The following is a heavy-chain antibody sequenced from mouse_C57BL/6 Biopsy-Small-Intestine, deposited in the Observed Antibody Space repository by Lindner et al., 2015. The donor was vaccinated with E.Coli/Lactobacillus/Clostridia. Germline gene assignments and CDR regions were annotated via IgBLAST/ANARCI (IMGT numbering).Heavy chain of an antibody. Sequence: VQLQESGPVLVKPGPSVKISCKASGFTFTGYYIHWVKQSHGKSLEWIGLVYPYNGGSSYNQKFEGKATLTVDTSSSTAYMELNSLTSEDSAVYYCARDPYYFSSSGYFDYWGQGTTLTVSS. V-gene: IGHV1-36*01. CDR2: VYPYNGGS. CDR1: GFTFTGYY. D-gene: IGHD1-1*01. J-gene: IGHJ2*01. CDR3: ARDPYYFSSSGYFDY.